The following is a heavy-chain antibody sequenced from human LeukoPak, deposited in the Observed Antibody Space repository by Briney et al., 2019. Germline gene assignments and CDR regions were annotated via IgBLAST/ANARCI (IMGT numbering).Heavy chain of an antibody. CDR3: TRRGYGY. CDR1: GFTFSSHW. Sequence: GGSLRLSCAASGFTFSSHWMSWVRQAPGKGLEWVANIKEDVSEIYYVDSVKGRFTISRDNAKNSLYLQMNGLRAEDTAVYYCTRRGYGYWGQGPLVTVSS. J-gene: IGHJ4*02. D-gene: IGHD5-18*01. CDR2: IKEDVSEI. V-gene: IGHV3-7*01.